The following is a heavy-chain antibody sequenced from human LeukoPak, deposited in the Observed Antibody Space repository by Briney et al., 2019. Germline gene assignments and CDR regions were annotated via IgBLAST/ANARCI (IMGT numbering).Heavy chain of an antibody. CDR1: GGSISSSSYY. CDR3: ARMTPGTTSPVDY. Sequence: SETLSLTCTVSGGSISSSSYYWGWIRQPPGKGLEWIGSIYYSGSTYYNPSLKSRVTISVDTSKNQFSLKLSSVTAADTAVYYCARMTPGTTSPVDYWGQGTLVTVSS. J-gene: IGHJ4*02. CDR2: IYYSGST. V-gene: IGHV4-39*07. D-gene: IGHD1-7*01.